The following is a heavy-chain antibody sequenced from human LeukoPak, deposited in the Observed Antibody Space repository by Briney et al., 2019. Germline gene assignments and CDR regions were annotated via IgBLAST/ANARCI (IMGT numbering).Heavy chain of an antibody. Sequence: SETLSLTCTVSGGSISSSSYYWGWIRQPPGKGLEWIVSIYYSGSTYYHPSLKSRVTISVDTSKNQFSLKLSSVTAADTAVYYCASENGSGSYGDAFDIWGQGTMVTVSS. D-gene: IGHD3-10*01. J-gene: IGHJ3*02. CDR3: ASENGSGSYGDAFDI. CDR2: IYYSGST. V-gene: IGHV4-39*07. CDR1: GGSISSSSYY.